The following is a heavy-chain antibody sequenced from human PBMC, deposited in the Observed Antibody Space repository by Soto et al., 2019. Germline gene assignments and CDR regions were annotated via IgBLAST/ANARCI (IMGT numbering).Heavy chain of an antibody. J-gene: IGHJ4*02. Sequence: SETLSLTCAVYGGSFSGYYWSWIRQRPGKGLEWTGEINHSGSTNYNPSLKSRVTISVDTSKNQFSLKLSSVTAADTAVYYCARYRRELLMPFFDYWGQGTLVTVSS. CDR1: GGSFSGYY. V-gene: IGHV4-34*01. CDR2: INHSGST. D-gene: IGHD1-26*01. CDR3: ARYRRELLMPFFDY.